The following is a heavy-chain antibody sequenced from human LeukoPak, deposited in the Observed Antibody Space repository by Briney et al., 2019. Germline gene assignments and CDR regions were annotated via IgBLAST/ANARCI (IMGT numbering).Heavy chain of an antibody. Sequence: SETLSLTCTVSGDSISGYYWSWIRQPAGKGLEWIGHIYTSGTTYYNPSLKSRLNMSVDTSKNQFSLKVSSVTAADTAVYYCARDRYYYDSSGYYIFDYWGQGTLVTVSS. CDR1: GDSISGYY. D-gene: IGHD3-22*01. CDR3: ARDRYYYDSSGYYIFDY. V-gene: IGHV4-4*07. J-gene: IGHJ4*02. CDR2: IYTSGTT.